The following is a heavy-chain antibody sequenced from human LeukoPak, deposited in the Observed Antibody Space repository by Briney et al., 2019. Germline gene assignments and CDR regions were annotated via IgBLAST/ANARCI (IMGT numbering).Heavy chain of an antibody. D-gene: IGHD3-16*02. CDR2: ISSSSSYI. Sequence: GGSLRLSCAASGFTFSSYSMNWVRQAPGKGLEWVSSISSSSSYIYYADSVKGRFTISRDNAKNSLYLQMNRLRAEDTAVYYCARDYVWGSYRYSYWGQGTLVTVSS. J-gene: IGHJ4*02. CDR3: ARDYVWGSYRYSY. CDR1: GFTFSSYS. V-gene: IGHV3-21*01.